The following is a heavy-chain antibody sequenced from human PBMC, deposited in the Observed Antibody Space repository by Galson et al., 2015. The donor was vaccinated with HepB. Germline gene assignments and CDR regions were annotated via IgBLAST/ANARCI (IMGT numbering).Heavy chain of an antibody. CDR3: TVGHYGDS. V-gene: IGHV3-7*03. CDR2: IKKDGSEK. CDR1: GFIFSDAW. Sequence: LRLSCAASGFIFSDAWMNWVRQAPGKGLEWVANIKKDGSEKYYVDSVKGRFTVSRDNAKNSLYLQMNSLRAEDTAVYHCTVGHYGDSWCQGTLVTVSS. J-gene: IGHJ5*01. D-gene: IGHD4-17*01.